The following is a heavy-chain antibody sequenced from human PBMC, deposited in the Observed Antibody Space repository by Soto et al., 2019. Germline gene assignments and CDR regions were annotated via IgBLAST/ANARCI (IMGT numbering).Heavy chain of an antibody. V-gene: IGHV1-8*01. CDR3: ARGLGDIVVVVAATRDGGMDV. CDR2: MNPNSGNT. D-gene: IGHD2-15*01. CDR1: GYTFTSYD. Sequence: ASVKVSCKASGYTFTSYDINWVRQATEQGLEWMGWMNPNSGNTGYAQKFQGRVTMTRNTSISTAYMELSSLRSEDTAVYYCARGLGDIVVVVAATRDGGMDVWGQGTTVTVS. J-gene: IGHJ6*02.